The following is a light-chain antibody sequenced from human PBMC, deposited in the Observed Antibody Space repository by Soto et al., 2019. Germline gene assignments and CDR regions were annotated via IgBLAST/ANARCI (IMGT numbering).Light chain of an antibody. Sequence: QSVLTQPASVSGSPGQSITISCTGTSSDVGRYKFVSWYQVHPGKAPQLMIYEVSNRPSGVSNRFSGSKSGNTASLTISGLQAEDEADYYCFAYTSSNTRIFGGGTKLTVL. CDR2: EVS. CDR3: FAYTSSNTRI. V-gene: IGLV2-14*01. J-gene: IGLJ2*01. CDR1: SSDVGRYKF.